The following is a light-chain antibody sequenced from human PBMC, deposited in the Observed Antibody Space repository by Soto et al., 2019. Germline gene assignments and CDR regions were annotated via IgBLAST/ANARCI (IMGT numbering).Light chain of an antibody. J-gene: IGKJ1*01. CDR3: QQCYSTLWT. Sequence: DIQMTQSPSSLSASVGDRVTITCRASQSISSYLNWYQQKPGKAPKLLIYAASSLQSGVPSRFSGSGSGTDFTLTISSLQPEDFVTYYCQQCYSTLWTFGQGTKVDIK. CDR2: AAS. V-gene: IGKV1-39*01. CDR1: QSISSY.